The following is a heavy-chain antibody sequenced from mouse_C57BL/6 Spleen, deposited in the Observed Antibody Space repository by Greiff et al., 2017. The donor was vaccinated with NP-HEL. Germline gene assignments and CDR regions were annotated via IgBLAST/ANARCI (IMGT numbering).Heavy chain of an antibody. D-gene: IGHD1-1*01. CDR3: AREDYGSSPWYFDV. V-gene: IGHV1-55*01. J-gene: IGHJ1*03. CDR1: GYTFTSYW. Sequence: QVQLQQPGAELVKPGASVKMSCKASGYTFTSYWITWVKQRPGQGLEWIGDIYPGSGSTNYNEKFKSKATLTVDTSSSTAYMQLSSLTSEDSAVYYCAREDYGSSPWYFDVWGTGTTVTVSS. CDR2: IYPGSGST.